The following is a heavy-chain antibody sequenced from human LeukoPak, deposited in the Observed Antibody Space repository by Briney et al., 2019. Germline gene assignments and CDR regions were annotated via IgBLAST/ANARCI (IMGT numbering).Heavy chain of an antibody. V-gene: IGHV6-1*01. CDR1: GDSVSSNSAA. D-gene: IGHD1-26*01. J-gene: IGHJ6*03. CDR2: TYYRSKWYN. Sequence: TSQTLSLTCAISGDSVSSNSAAWNWIRQSPSRGLKWLGRTYYRSKWYNDYAVSVKSRITINPDTSKNQFSLQLNSVTPEDTAVYYCARSALIVGHQYYYYYYYMDVWGKGTTVTVSS. CDR3: ARSALIVGHQYYYYYYYMDV.